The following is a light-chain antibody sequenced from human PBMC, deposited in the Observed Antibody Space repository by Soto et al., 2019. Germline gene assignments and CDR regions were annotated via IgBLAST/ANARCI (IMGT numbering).Light chain of an antibody. Sequence: DIQMTQSPTSLSASVGDRVTITCRASQGIRNFVAWYQQNPGKAPKLLIYAASTLQSGVPSRFSGSGSGTAFTLTINSLQPEDVATYSCQKYSSVPVFGPGTKVEIK. CDR2: AAS. J-gene: IGKJ3*01. V-gene: IGKV1-27*01. CDR3: QKYSSVPV. CDR1: QGIRNF.